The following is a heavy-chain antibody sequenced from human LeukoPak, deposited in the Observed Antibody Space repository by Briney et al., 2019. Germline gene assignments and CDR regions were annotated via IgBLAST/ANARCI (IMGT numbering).Heavy chain of an antibody. CDR1: GGSIRSSNHY. J-gene: IGHJ4*02. CDR3: ATDYDLWSGYPATLGY. D-gene: IGHD3-3*01. CDR2: IYSSGTI. V-gene: IGHV4-39*01. Sequence: SETLSLTCTVSGGSIRSSNHYWGWIRQPPGKGLEWIGSIYSSGTIYYNPSLKSRVTISVETSNNQFSLKLTSVTASDTAVYYCATDYDLWSGYPATLGYWGQGILVTVSS.